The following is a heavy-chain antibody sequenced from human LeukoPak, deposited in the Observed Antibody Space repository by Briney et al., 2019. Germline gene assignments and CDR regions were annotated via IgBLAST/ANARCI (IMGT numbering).Heavy chain of an antibody. CDR1: GFTFTSSA. CDR2: ISSSGGST. V-gene: IGHV3-23*01. CDR3: AKGGSGSSSGRYFDY. D-gene: IGHD6-6*01. Sequence: GGSLRLSCAASGFTFTSSAMSWVRQAPGKGLEWVSAISSSGGSTYYADSVKGRFTISRDNSKNTLYLQMNSLRAEDTAVYYCAKGGSGSSSGRYFDYWGQGTLVTVSS. J-gene: IGHJ4*02.